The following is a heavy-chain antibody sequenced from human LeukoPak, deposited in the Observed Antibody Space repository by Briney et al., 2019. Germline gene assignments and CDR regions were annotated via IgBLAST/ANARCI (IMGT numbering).Heavy chain of an antibody. CDR2: ISYDGSNK. D-gene: IGHD4-17*01. J-gene: IGHJ4*02. V-gene: IGHV3-30*03. CDR1: GFTFSSYG. CDR3: ARGTVTAPDY. Sequence: PGGSLRLSCAASGFTFSSYGMHWVRQAPGKGLEWVAVISYDGSNKGYADSVKGRFTISRDISKNTLYLQMNSLRAEDTAVYYCARGTVTAPDYWGQGTLVTVSS.